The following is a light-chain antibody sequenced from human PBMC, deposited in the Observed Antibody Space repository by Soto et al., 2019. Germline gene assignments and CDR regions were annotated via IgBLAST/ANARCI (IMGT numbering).Light chain of an antibody. CDR3: QQRSNWPT. V-gene: IGKV3-11*01. J-gene: IGKJ5*01. Sequence: EIVLTQSPATLSLSPGERATLSCRASQSISFYLTWYQHKPGQAPRLIIYDASNRATGIPARFSGSGYGTDFTLTNSSLEPEDFAVYYRQQRSNWPTFGQGTRLEIK. CDR1: QSISFY. CDR2: DAS.